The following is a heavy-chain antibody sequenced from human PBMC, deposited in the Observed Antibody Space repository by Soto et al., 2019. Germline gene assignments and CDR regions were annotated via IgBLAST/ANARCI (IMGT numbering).Heavy chain of an antibody. CDR2: INSDGSTT. Sequence: EVQLVESGGGLVQPGGSLRLSCAASGFTFSSYWMHWVRQAPGKGLVWLSRINSDGSTTSYADSVKGRFTISRDNAKNTLYLQMNSLRVEDTAVYYCARVRAWGWFDPWGQGTLVTVSS. V-gene: IGHV3-74*01. J-gene: IGHJ5*02. CDR1: GFTFSSYW. CDR3: ARVRAWGWFDP. D-gene: IGHD7-27*01.